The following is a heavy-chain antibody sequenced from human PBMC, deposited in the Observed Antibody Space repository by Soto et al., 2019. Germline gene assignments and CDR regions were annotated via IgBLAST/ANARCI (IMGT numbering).Heavy chain of an antibody. D-gene: IGHD3-9*01. Sequence: ASVKVSCKTSGYIFTGYHIHWVRQAPGRGLEWMGWINPNSGDTEYAQNFQGRVTMTRDTSFNLVYMEMSGLMSDDTAVYYCARDARGTRGFDEMDIWGQGTTITVSS. CDR2: INPNSGDT. J-gene: IGHJ6*02. V-gene: IGHV1-2*02. CDR3: ARDARGTRGFDEMDI. CDR1: GYIFTGYH.